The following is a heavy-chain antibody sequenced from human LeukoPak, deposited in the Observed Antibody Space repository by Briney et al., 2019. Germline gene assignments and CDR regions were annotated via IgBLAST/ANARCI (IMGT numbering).Heavy chain of an antibody. CDR1: GGSISSGDYS. D-gene: IGHD2-8*01. Sequence: SQTLSLTCTVSGGSISSGDYSWTWIRQPPGRGLEWIGNIHHSGSTNYNPSLKSRVTISVDTSKNQFSLRLSSVTAADTAMYYCALNGDSWGQGNLVTVSS. CDR3: ALNGDS. J-gene: IGHJ4*02. V-gene: IGHV4-61*08. CDR2: IHHSGST.